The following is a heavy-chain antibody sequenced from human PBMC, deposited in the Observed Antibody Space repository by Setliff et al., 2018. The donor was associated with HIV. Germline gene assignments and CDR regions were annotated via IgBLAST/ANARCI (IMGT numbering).Heavy chain of an antibody. V-gene: IGHV1-2*06. J-gene: IGHJ4*02. D-gene: IGHD3-22*01. Sequence: SVKVSCKASGSTFTGYYMHWVRQAPGQGLEWMGRINPNSGGTNYAQKFQGRVTMTRDTSISTAYMELSRLRSDDTAVYYCARGLRDSSGYYYPLTFDYWGQGTLVTVSS. CDR2: INPNSGGT. CDR3: ARGLRDSSGYYYPLTFDY. CDR1: GSTFTGYY.